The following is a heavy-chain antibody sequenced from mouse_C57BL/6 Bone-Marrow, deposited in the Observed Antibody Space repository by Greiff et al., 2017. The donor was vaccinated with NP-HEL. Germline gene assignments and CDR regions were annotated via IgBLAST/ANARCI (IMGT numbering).Heavy chain of an antibody. CDR3: ARGLYYYGSSFWYFDV. J-gene: IGHJ1*03. CDR2: IYPGSGST. D-gene: IGHD1-1*01. CDR1: GYTFTSYW. V-gene: IGHV1-55*01. Sequence: VQLQQPGAELVKPGASVKMSCKASGYTFTSYWITWVKQRPGPGLEWIGDIYPGSGSTNYHEKFKSKATLTVDTSSSTDYMPLSSLTSEDAAVYYCARGLYYYGSSFWYFDVWGTGTTVTVSS.